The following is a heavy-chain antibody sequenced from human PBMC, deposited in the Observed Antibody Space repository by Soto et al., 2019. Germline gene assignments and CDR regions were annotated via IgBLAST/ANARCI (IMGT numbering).Heavy chain of an antibody. CDR2: ISAYNGNT. CDR3: ARGVRGYSYGYEDYYGMDV. CDR1: GYTFTSYG. D-gene: IGHD5-18*01. V-gene: IGHV1-18*01. J-gene: IGHJ6*02. Sequence: QVQLVQSGAEVKKPGASVKVSCKASGYTFTSYGISWVRQAPGQGLEWMGWISAYNGNTNSAQKLQGRVTMTTDTSTSTADMELRSLRSDDTAVYYCARGVRGYSYGYEDYYGMDVWGQGTTVTVSS.